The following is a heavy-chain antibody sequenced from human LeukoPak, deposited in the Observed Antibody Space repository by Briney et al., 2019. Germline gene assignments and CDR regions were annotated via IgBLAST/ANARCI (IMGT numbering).Heavy chain of an antibody. V-gene: IGHV4-34*01. J-gene: IGHJ4*02. CDR1: GGSFSGYY. CDR3: ANALAAASY. Sequence: SETLSLTCAVYGGSFSGYYWSWIRQPPGKGLEWIGEINHSGSTNYNPSLKSRVTISVDTSKNQFSLRLSSVTAADTAVYYCANALAAASYWGQGTPVTVSS. CDR2: INHSGST. D-gene: IGHD6-13*01.